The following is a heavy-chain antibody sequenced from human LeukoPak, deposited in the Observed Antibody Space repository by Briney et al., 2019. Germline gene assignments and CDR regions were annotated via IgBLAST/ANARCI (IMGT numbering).Heavy chain of an antibody. Sequence: PSETLSLTCTASSFSFSDTCYSWVRVRQPPGKGLEWIGIIFYSGSTYYNPSLKSRLTISVDTSKNQFSLKLSSVTAADTAVYYCARGYYSSGYYDYWGQGTLVTVSS. D-gene: IGHD6-19*01. CDR2: IFYSGST. V-gene: IGHV4-39*01. CDR3: ARGYYSSGYYDY. J-gene: IGHJ4*02. CDR1: SFSFSDTCYS.